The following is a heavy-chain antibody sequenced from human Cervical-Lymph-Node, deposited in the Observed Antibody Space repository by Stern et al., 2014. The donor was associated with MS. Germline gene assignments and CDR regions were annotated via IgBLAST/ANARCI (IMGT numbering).Heavy chain of an antibody. CDR2: INPNSGDT. Sequence: VQLEESGAEVKKPGASVKVSCKASGYSFTGYFLHWVRQAPGQGLEWMGWINPNSGDTNYAQKFHGRVTMTRDSSSSTAYMELSSLRSDDTAVYYCARDGRSSYGSGSYYSSGYWGQGTLVTVSS. D-gene: IGHD3-10*01. V-gene: IGHV1-2*02. J-gene: IGHJ4*02. CDR3: ARDGRSSYGSGSYYSSGY. CDR1: GYSFTGYF.